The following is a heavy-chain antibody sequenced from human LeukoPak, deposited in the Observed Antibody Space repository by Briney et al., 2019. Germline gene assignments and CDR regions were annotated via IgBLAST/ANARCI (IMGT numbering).Heavy chain of an antibody. Sequence: GGSLRLSCAAPGFTFSTYEMNWVRQAPGKGLEWVSYISSSGSTIYYADSVKGRFTTSRDNAKNSLYPQMNSLRADDTAVYYCARAGYYYDSSGPSHYYYYFMDVWGKGTTVTVSS. CDR3: ARAGYYYDSSGPSHYYYYFMDV. V-gene: IGHV3-48*03. CDR1: GFTFSTYE. CDR2: ISSSGSTI. D-gene: IGHD3-22*01. J-gene: IGHJ6*03.